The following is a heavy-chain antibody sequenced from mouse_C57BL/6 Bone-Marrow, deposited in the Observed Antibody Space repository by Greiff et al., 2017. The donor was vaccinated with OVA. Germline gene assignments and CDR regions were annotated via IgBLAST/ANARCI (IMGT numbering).Heavy chain of an antibody. Sequence: EVQVVESGGGLVKPGGSLKLSCAASGFTFSSYAMSWVRQTPEKRLEWVATISDGGSYTYYPDNVKGRFTISRDNAKNNLYLQMSHLKSEDTAMYYCARDPYGSSYWYFDVWGTGTTVTVSS. V-gene: IGHV5-4*01. CDR3: ARDPYGSSYWYFDV. CDR1: GFTFSSYA. CDR2: ISDGGSYT. D-gene: IGHD1-1*01. J-gene: IGHJ1*03.